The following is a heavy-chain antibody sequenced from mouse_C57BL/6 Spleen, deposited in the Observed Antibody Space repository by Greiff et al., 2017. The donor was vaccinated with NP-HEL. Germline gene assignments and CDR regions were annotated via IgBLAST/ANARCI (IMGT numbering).Heavy chain of an antibody. CDR2: IYPGSGNT. CDR3: ARYDYFYYFDY. V-gene: IGHV1-66*01. J-gene: IGHJ2*01. CDR1: GYSFTSYY. Sequence: QVQLQQSGPELVKPGASVKISCKASGYSFTSYYIHWVKQRPGQGLEWIGWIYPGSGNTKYNEKFKGKATLTADTSSSTAYMQLSSLTSEDSAVYYCARYDYFYYFDYWGQGTTLTVSS. D-gene: IGHD2-4*01.